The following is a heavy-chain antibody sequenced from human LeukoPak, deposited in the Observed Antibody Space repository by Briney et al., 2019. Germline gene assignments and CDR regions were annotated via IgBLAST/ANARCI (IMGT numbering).Heavy chain of an antibody. D-gene: IGHD5-18*01. CDR3: ARARVDIAMFTWLNWYFDL. CDR1: GFTFSNYA. J-gene: IGHJ2*01. Sequence: GGSLRLSCTASGFTFSNYAIHWVRQAPGKGLEWVAVISYDGSNKYYADSVKGRFTISRDNSRNALYLQMNSLRAEDTAVYYCARARVDIAMFTWLNWYFDLWGRGTLVTVSS. V-gene: IGHV3-30-3*01. CDR2: ISYDGSNK.